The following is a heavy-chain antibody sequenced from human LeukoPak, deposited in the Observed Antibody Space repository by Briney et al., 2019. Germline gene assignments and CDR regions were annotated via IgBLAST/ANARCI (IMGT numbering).Heavy chain of an antibody. Sequence: PAGSLRLSCAASGFTVSSNYMSWVRQAPGKGLEWVSVIYSGGSTYYADSVKGRFTIPRDNSKNTLYLQMNSLSAEDTAVYYCARSHSRYYFDYWGQGTLVTVSS. CDR3: ARSHSRYYFDY. J-gene: IGHJ4*02. CDR2: IYSGGST. V-gene: IGHV3-66*02. CDR1: GFTVSSNY.